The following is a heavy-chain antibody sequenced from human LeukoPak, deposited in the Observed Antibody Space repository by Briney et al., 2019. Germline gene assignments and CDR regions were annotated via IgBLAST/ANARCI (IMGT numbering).Heavy chain of an antibody. Sequence: GASVTVSCKTSGYAFTGYYIHWVRQAPGQGLEWMGWINPNSGNTNYAQKFQGRVTMTRDTSISTAYMELRRLRSDDTAVYYCARGFTMVRGVSGWDFDYWGQGTLVTVSS. D-gene: IGHD3-10*01. CDR1: GYAFTGYY. J-gene: IGHJ4*02. CDR2: INPNSGNT. V-gene: IGHV1-2*02. CDR3: ARGFTMVRGVSGWDFDY.